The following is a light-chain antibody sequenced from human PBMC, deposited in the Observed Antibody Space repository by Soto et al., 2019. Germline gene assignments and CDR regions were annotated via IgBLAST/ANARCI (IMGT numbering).Light chain of an antibody. J-gene: IGLJ1*01. V-gene: IGLV3-25*03. CDR2: KDT. CDR1: ALSKQY. CDR3: QSADNSGSNYV. Sequence: SYELTQPPSVSVSPGQTARITCFGVALSKQYVSWYQQRPGQAPVLVIYKDTERPSGIPERFSGSTSGTTVTLTIGGVQAEDEADYFCQSADNSGSNYVFGTGTKVTVL.